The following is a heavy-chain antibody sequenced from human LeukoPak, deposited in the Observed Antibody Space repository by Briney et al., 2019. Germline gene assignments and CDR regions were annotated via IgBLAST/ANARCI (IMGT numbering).Heavy chain of an antibody. V-gene: IGHV1-69*05. Sequence: ASVKVSCKAFGYSFNGYGISWVRQAPGQGLEWMGRIIPIFGTANCAQKFQGRVTITTDESTSTAYMELSSLRSEDTAVYYCARDHDYGGNLDYWGQGTLVTVSS. CDR2: IIPIFGTA. J-gene: IGHJ4*02. CDR3: ARDHDYGGNLDY. D-gene: IGHD4-23*01. CDR1: GYSFNGYG.